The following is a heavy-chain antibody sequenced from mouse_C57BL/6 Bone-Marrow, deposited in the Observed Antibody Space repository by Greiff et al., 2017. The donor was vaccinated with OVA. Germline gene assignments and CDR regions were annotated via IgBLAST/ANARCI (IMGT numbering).Heavy chain of an antibody. D-gene: IGHD6-5*01. CDR1: GFTFSSYA. J-gene: IGHJ3*01. CDR2: ISSGGDYI. CDR3: TRDSLALFAY. V-gene: IGHV5-9-1*02. Sequence: EVQVVESGEGLVKPGGSLKLSCAASGFTFSSYAMSWVRQTPEKRLEWVAYISSGGDYIYYADTVKGRFTISRDNARNTLYLQMSSLKSEDTAMYYCTRDSLALFAYWGQGTLVTVSA.